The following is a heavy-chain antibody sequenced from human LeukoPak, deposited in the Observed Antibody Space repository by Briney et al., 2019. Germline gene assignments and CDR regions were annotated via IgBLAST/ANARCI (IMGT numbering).Heavy chain of an antibody. Sequence: ASVKVSCKASGYSFTNYYMHWVRQAPGQRLECMGWIKPNNGGTKYAQKFQGRFTMTRDTSISTAYMELSRLRSDDTAVYYCARARGDIVVVPAAIWFDPWGQGTLVTVSS. D-gene: IGHD2-2*01. CDR1: GYSFTNYY. V-gene: IGHV1-2*02. J-gene: IGHJ5*02. CDR2: IKPNNGGT. CDR3: ARARGDIVVVPAAIWFDP.